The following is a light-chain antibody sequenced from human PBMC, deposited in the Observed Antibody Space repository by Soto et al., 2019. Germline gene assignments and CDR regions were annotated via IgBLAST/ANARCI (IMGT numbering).Light chain of an antibody. V-gene: IGKV1-5*01. J-gene: IGKJ2*01. CDR1: QSISTW. CDR3: QQYESHSSST. CDR2: DAS. Sequence: DIQMTQSPSTLSASVGDRVTITCRASQSISTWLAWYQQKPGKAPKLLIYDASSLQSGVPSRFSGSGSGTEFTLTISXLXPDDFATYYCQQYESHSSSTFGQGTKLESK.